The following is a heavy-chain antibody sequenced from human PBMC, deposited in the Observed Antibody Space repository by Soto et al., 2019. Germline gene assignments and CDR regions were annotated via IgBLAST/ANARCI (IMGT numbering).Heavy chain of an antibody. D-gene: IGHD6-13*01. V-gene: IGHV1-18*01. CDR1: GYTFTSYG. CDR2: ISAYNGNT. CDR3: ATGSDLAWEIAAV. Sequence: ASVKVSCKASGYTFTSYGISWVRQAPGQGLEWMGWISAYNGNTNYAQKLQGRVTMTTDTSRNQFSLNLNSVTAADTAVYYCATGSDLAWEIAAVWGQGTPVTVSS. J-gene: IGHJ4*02.